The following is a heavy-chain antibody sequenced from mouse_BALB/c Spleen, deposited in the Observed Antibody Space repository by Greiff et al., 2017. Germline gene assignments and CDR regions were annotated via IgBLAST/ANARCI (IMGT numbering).Heavy chain of an antibody. Sequence: VQLQQSGAELVKPGASVKLSCTASGFNIKDPYMHWVKQRPEQGLEWIGRIDPANGNTKYDPKFQGKATITADTSSNTAYLQLSSLTSEDTAVYYCAREAGTTRMGFAYWGQGTLVTVSA. CDR3: AREAGTTRMGFAY. CDR1: GFNIKDPY. CDR2: IDPANGNT. V-gene: IGHV14-3*02. D-gene: IGHD4-1*01. J-gene: IGHJ3*01.